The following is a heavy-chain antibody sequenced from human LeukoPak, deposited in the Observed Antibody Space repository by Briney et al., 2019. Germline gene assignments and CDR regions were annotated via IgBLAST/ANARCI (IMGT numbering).Heavy chain of an antibody. J-gene: IGHJ4*02. Sequence: GGSLRLSCAASGFTFSSYSMNWVRQAPGKGLEWVSSISSSSRYIYYADSVKGRFTISRDNAKNSLYLQMNSLRVDDTAVYYCARSPPLPHWGQGTLVTVSS. CDR1: GFTFSSYS. V-gene: IGHV3-21*01. CDR2: ISSSSRYI. CDR3: ARSPPLPH.